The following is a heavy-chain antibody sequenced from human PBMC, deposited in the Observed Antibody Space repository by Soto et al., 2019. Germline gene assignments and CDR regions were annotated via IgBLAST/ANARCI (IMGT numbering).Heavy chain of an antibody. D-gene: IGHD5-18*01. CDR2: ISYDGSNK. V-gene: IGHV3-30-3*01. J-gene: IGHJ5*02. CDR3: ARELPFGYSYGFDP. CDR1: GFTFSSYA. Sequence: PGGSLRLSCAASGFTFSSYAMHWVRQAPGKGLEWVAVISYDGSNKYHADSVKGRFTISRDNSKNTLYLQMNSLRAEDTAVYYCARELPFGYSYGFDPWGQGTLVTVSS.